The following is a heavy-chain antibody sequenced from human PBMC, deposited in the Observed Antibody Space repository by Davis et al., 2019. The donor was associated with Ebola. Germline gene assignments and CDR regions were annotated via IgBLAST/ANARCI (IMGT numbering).Heavy chain of an antibody. CDR3: ARHSAY. D-gene: IGHD2-15*01. CDR2: ISYDGSNK. Sequence: GESLKISCAASGFTVSSNYMSWVRQAPGKGLEWVAVISYDGSNKYYADSVKGRFTISRDNSKNTLYLQMNSLRAEDTAVYYCARHSAYWGQGTLVTVSS. J-gene: IGHJ4*02. V-gene: IGHV3-30-3*01. CDR1: GFTVSSNY.